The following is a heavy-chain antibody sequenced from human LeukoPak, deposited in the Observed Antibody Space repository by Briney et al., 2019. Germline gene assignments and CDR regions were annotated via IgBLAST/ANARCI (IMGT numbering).Heavy chain of an antibody. CDR3: ARAHYYEGSRWFDP. CDR1: GYTFTGYY. Sequence: ASVKVSCKASGYTFTGYYMHWVRQAPGQGLEWMRIINPSGGSTSYAQKFQGRVTMTRDTSTSTVYMELSSLRSADTAVSYCARAHYYEGSRWFDPWGQGTLVTVSS. CDR2: INPSGGST. D-gene: IGHD3-22*01. J-gene: IGHJ5*02. V-gene: IGHV1-46*01.